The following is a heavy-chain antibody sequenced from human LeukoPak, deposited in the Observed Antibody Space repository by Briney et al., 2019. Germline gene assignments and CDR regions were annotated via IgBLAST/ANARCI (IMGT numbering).Heavy chain of an antibody. J-gene: IGHJ4*02. Sequence: GGSLRLSCAASGFTFSSYSMNWVRHAPAKGLERVSSITSSSSYIYYADSVKGRFTFSRDHAKNSLYLQMNSLRAEDTAVYYCARVYRKGSGSYYLLYFDYWGQGTLVTVSS. CDR3: ARVYRKGSGSYYLLYFDY. CDR1: GFTFSSYS. D-gene: IGHD3-10*01. V-gene: IGHV3-21*01. CDR2: ITSSSSYI.